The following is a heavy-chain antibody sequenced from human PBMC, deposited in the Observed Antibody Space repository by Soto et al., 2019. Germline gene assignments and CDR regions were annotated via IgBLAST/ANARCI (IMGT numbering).Heavy chain of an antibody. CDR2: ISVSVGIT. CDR3: AKVILGDELPAPFDS. V-gene: IGHV3-23*01. J-gene: IGHJ4*02. CDR1: GFTFSSYA. D-gene: IGHD1-26*01. Sequence: GGSLRLSCAASGFTFSSYAMSWVRQDPGKGLEWVSAISVSVGITYYADSVKGRFTISRDNSKNTLYLQMNSLRAEDTAVYYCAKVILGDELPAPFDSWGQGNLVNISS.